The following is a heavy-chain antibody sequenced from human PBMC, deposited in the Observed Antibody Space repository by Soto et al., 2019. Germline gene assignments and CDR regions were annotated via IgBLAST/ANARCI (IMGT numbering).Heavy chain of an antibody. CDR3: ARETAKFLYYFDY. Sequence: SVKVSCKASGFTFTSSAVQWVRQARGQRLEWIGWIVVGSGNTNYAQKFQERVTITRDMSTSTAYMELRSLRSDDTAVYYCARETAKFLYYFDYWGQGTLVTVSS. CDR1: GFTFTSSA. J-gene: IGHJ4*02. CDR2: IVVGSGNT. V-gene: IGHV1-58*01.